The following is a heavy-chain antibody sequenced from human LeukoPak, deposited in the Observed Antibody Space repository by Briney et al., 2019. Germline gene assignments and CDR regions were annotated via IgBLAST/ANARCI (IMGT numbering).Heavy chain of an antibody. V-gene: IGHV4-59*01. CDR2: IYYSGST. D-gene: IGHD5-24*01. CDR1: GGSISSYY. Sequence: SETLSLTCTVSGGSISSYYWTWIRQPPGKGLEWIGYIYYSGSTNYNPSLKSRVTISIDTSKNQFSLKLSSVTAADTAVYYCARGRSRDAYNYYFDYWGQRTLVTVPS. CDR3: ARGRSRDAYNYYFDY. J-gene: IGHJ4*02.